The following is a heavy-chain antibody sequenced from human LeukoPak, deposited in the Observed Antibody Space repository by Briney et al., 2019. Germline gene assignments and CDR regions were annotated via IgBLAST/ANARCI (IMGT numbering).Heavy chain of an antibody. Sequence: SETLSLTCTVSGGSVTSYYCNWIRQPAGKGLEWIGRIYSSGDTNYNPSLKGRITMSVDTSKNQFSLNLSSVTAADTAVYYCARDPFGSSLDYWGQGTLVTASS. V-gene: IGHV4-4*07. J-gene: IGHJ4*02. CDR2: IYSSGDT. CDR1: GGSVTSYY. CDR3: ARDPFGSSLDY. D-gene: IGHD1-26*01.